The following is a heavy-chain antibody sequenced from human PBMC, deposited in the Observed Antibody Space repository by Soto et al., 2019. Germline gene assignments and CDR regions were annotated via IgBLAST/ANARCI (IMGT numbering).Heavy chain of an antibody. V-gene: IGHV4-30-2*01. CDR1: DGSIRSGGYP. J-gene: IGHJ5*02. CDR3: ARGVVVPAAPPNWFDP. D-gene: IGHD2-2*01. CDR2: IYHTGST. Sequence: PPETRSFPCGVADGSIRSGGYPRSGIRQPPGKGLEWIGYIYHTGSTYYNPSLKSRVTISVDRSKNQFSLKLSSVTAADTAVYYCARGVVVPAAPPNWFDPWGQGTLVTVSS.